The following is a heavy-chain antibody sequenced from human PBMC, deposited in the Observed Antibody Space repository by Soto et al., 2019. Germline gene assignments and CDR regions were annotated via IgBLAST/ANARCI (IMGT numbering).Heavy chain of an antibody. CDR1: GGTFSSFL. V-gene: IGHV1-69*01. J-gene: IGHJ6*02. CDR3: ILDCTSMSCYGYLGVDV. Sequence: QVQLVQSGAEVKTPGSSVKVSCKASGGTFSSFLMGWVRQAPGQGLEWMGGIIPVFGTATYAQKFQGRVTITADDSTSTVSMELSGLKSEDTAVYYCILDCTSMSCYGYLGVDVWGQGTTVTVSS. CDR2: IIPVFGTA. D-gene: IGHD2-2*01.